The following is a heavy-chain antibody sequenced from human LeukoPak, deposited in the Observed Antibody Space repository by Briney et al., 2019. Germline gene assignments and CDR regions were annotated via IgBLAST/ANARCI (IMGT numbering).Heavy chain of an antibody. V-gene: IGHV1-46*01. J-gene: IGHJ4*02. CDR3: ARLVQQLEVNDY. CDR2: INPSGGST. Sequence: ASVTVSCKASGYTFTSYYMHWVRQAPGQGLEWMGIINPSGGSTSYAQRFQGRVTMTRDTSTSTVYMELSRLRPDDTAVYYCARLVQQLEVNDYWGQGTLVTVSS. D-gene: IGHD6-13*01. CDR1: GYTFTSYY.